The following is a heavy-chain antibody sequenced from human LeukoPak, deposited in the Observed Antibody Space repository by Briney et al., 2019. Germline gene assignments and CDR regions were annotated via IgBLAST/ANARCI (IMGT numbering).Heavy chain of an antibody. V-gene: IGHV1-24*01. CDR3: ATGIPQQFYYYYGMDV. J-gene: IGHJ6*02. CDR1: GYTLTELS. D-gene: IGHD4-4*01. Sequence: ASVKVYCKVSGYTLTELSMHWVRQAPGKGLEWMGGFDPEDGATIYAQKFRGRVTMTEDTSTDTAYMELSSLRSEDTAVYYCATGIPQQFYYYYGMDVWGQGTTVTVSS. CDR2: FDPEDGAT.